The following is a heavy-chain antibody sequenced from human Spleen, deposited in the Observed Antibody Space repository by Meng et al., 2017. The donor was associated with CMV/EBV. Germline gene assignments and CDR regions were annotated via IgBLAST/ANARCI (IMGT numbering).Heavy chain of an antibody. Sequence: ASVKVSCKASGYTFTRFGITWVRQAPGQGLEWMGWISAYNGNTNHAQKFQGRVTMTTDTSTSTGYMELRSLRSDDTAVYYCARDREIYCSSASCPPNHWGQGTLVTVSS. V-gene: IGHV1-18*01. CDR1: GYTFTRFG. J-gene: IGHJ5*02. CDR3: ARDREIYCSSASCPPNH. D-gene: IGHD2-2*01. CDR2: ISAYNGNT.